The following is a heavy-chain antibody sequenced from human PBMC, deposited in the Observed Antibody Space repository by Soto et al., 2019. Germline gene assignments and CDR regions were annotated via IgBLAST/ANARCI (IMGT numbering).Heavy chain of an antibody. CDR3: ASMPEDLLLNYDFWSGYYTGYFQH. J-gene: IGHJ1*01. V-gene: IGHV4-59*08. Sequence: QVQLQESGPGLVKPSETLSLTCTVSGGSISRYYWSWIRQPPGNGLEWIGYIYYIGCTNYTPSLQNRVTIAVDTSKNYFYLRLSSVTAADTAVYYCASMPEDLLLNYDFWSGYYTGYFQHWGQGTLVTVSS. D-gene: IGHD3-3*01. CDR1: GGSISRYY. CDR2: IYYIGCT.